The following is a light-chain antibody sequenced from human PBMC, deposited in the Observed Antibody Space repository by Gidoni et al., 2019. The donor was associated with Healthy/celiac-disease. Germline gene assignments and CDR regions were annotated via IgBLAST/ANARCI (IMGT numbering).Light chain of an antibody. CDR1: QSVLYSSNNKNY. CDR2: WAS. V-gene: IGKV4-1*01. CDR3: QQYYSTPRT. Sequence: DIVMTRSPDSLAVSLGERATINCKSSQSVLYSSNNKNYLAWYQQKPGQPPKLLIYWASTRESGVPDRFSGSGSGTDFTLTISSLQAEDVAVYYCQQYYSTPRTFGQXTKVEIK. J-gene: IGKJ1*01.